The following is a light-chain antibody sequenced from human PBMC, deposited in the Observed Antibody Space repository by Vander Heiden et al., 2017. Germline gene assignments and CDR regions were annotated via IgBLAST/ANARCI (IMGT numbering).Light chain of an antibody. J-gene: IGKJ2*01. Sequence: EIVMTQSPATLSVSPGERATISCRASQSVSSNLAWYQQKPGQAPRLLIYGASTRANGIPDRFSGSGSGTEFTLTSSSRQYEDFAVYYWQQYNNLHPFGQGTKMEIK. CDR1: QSVSSN. CDR2: GAS. V-gene: IGKV3-15*01. CDR3: QQYNNLHP.